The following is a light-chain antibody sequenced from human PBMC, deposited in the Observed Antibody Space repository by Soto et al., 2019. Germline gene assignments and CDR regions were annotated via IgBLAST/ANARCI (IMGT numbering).Light chain of an antibody. CDR2: GAS. CDR3: QQYETSPIP. CDR1: QSVGTR. V-gene: IGKV3-20*01. J-gene: IGKJ5*01. Sequence: IVVPQSTDTLSFSPGERDTLSCRAAQSVGTRLAWYQHKTGQAPRLLISGASSRATGIPDRFTGSGSETSFTLTITPLEPEDFAVYFCQQYETSPIPFGQGTRLEI.